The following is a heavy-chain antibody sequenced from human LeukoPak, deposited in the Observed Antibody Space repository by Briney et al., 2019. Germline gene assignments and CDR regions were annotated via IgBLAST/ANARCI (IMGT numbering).Heavy chain of an antibody. CDR3: ERVNRGYFDY. J-gene: IGHJ4*02. CDR1: GGSISSGDYH. Sequence: SETLSLTCTVSGGSISSGDYHWSWIRQPPGKGLEWIGYIYYSGSTYYNPSLKSRVTISVDRSKNQFSLKLSSVTAADTAVYYWERVNRGYFDYGGQEPRVPVPS. V-gene: IGHV4-30-4*01. CDR2: IYYSGST. D-gene: IGHD2/OR15-2a*01.